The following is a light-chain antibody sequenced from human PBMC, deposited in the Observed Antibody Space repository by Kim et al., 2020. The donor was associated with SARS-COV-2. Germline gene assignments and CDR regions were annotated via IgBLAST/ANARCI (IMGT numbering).Light chain of an antibody. CDR1: KLGDKY. Sequence: VSPGQTASITCYGDKLGDKYACWYQQKPGQSPVLVIYQDSKRPSGIPERFSGSNSGNTATLTISGTQAMDEADYYCQAWDSSTHYVFGTGTKSPS. CDR2: QDS. CDR3: QAWDSSTHYV. V-gene: IGLV3-1*01. J-gene: IGLJ1*01.